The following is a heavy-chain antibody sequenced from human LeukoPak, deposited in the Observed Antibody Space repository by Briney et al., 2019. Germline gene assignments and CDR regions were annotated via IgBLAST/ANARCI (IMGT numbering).Heavy chain of an antibody. CDR2: IYGGGKT. CDR1: GFTVSSNY. Sequence: GGSLRLSCAASGFTVSSNYMSWVRQAPGKGLEWVSVIYGGGKTYYADSVKGRFTLSRDNSKNMLLLQMNGLRVEDTAVYYCARDQATMIRNGFDVWGQGTTVTVSS. J-gene: IGHJ6*02. D-gene: IGHD3-10*01. V-gene: IGHV3-53*01. CDR3: ARDQATMIRNGFDV.